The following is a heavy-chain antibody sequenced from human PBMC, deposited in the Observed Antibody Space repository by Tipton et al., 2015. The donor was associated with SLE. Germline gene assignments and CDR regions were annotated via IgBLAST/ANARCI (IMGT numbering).Heavy chain of an antibody. CDR2: IFYSGHT. Sequence: TLSLTCTVSGGSISSSDYCWGWIRQPPGKDLEWIGSIFYSGHTYYNPSLKSRVTISVDTSKNQFSLKVTSVTAADTAVYYCATYASQHYFDFWGQGILVTVSS. J-gene: IGHJ4*02. V-gene: IGHV4-39*07. CDR1: GGSISSSDYC. D-gene: IGHD2-2*01. CDR3: ATYASQHYFDF.